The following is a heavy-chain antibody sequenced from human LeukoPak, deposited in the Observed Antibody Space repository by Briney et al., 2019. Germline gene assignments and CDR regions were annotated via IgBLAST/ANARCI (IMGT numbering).Heavy chain of an antibody. V-gene: IGHV4-59*01. CDR2: IYYSGST. Sequence: SETLSLTCTVSGGSISSYYWSWIRRPPGKGLEWIGYIYYSGSTNYNPSLKSRVTISVDTSKNQFSLKLSSVTAADTAVYYCAKSVTPYYFDYWAQGTLVTVSS. J-gene: IGHJ4*02. D-gene: IGHD4-17*01. CDR3: AKSVTPYYFDY. CDR1: GGSISSYY.